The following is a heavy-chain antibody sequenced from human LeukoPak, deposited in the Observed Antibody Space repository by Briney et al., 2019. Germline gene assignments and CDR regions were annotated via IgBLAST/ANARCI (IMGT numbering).Heavy chain of an antibody. CDR3: AKDRCSSTSCYFY. Sequence: GGSLRLSCAASGFTFSSYGMHWVRQAPGKGLEWVAFIRYDGSNKYYADSVKGRFTISRDNSKNTLYLQMNSLRAEDTAVYYCAKDRCSSTSCYFYWGQGTLVTVSS. J-gene: IGHJ4*02. D-gene: IGHD2-2*01. V-gene: IGHV3-30*02. CDR2: IRYDGSNK. CDR1: GFTFSSYG.